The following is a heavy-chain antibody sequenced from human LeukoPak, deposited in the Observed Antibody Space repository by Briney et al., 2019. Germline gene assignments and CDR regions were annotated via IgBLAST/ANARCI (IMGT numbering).Heavy chain of an antibody. V-gene: IGHV3-30*03. CDR2: ISYDGSNK. CDR1: GFTFSSYG. J-gene: IGHJ4*02. Sequence: HPGRPLRLSCAASGFTFSSYGMHWVRQAPGKGLEWVAVISYDGSNKYYADSVKGRFTISRDNSKNTLYLQMNSLRAEDTAVYYCARKNGLDYWGQGTLVTVSS. CDR3: ARKNGLDY.